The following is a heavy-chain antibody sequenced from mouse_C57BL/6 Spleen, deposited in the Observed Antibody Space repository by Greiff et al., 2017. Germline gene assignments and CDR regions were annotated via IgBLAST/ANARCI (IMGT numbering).Heavy chain of an antibody. CDR2: INPYNGDT. CDR3: ARSRLYDYDGGFAY. V-gene: IGHV1-20*01. J-gene: IGHJ3*01. D-gene: IGHD2-4*01. CDR1: GYSFTGYF. Sequence: EVQLVESGPELVKPGASVKISCKASGYSFTGYFMNWVMQSHGKSLEWIGRINPYNGDTFYNQKFKGKATLTVDKSSSTAHMELRSLTSEDSAVYYCARSRLYDYDGGFAYWGQGTLVTVSA.